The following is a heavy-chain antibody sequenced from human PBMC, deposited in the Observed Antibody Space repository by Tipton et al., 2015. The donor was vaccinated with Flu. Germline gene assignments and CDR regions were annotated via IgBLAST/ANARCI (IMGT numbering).Heavy chain of an antibody. Sequence: GSLRLSCAASGFTFSDYWMTWVRQAPGKGLEWVANINQEGIIQYYADSVKGRFAISRDNARNSVTLQMSRLGVEDMAVYYCARAIATVGSTWGQGTMVTVSS. V-gene: IGHV3-7*03. J-gene: IGHJ3*01. CDR1: GFTFSDYW. CDR2: INQEGIIQ. CDR3: ARAIATVGST. D-gene: IGHD3-10*01.